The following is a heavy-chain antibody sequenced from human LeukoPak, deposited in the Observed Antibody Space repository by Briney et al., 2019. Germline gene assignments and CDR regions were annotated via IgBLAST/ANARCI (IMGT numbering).Heavy chain of an antibody. CDR3: AAFDFWSDYRG. CDR2: ISGSSSSI. J-gene: IGHJ4*02. V-gene: IGHV3-21*01. CDR1: GFTVSAYA. D-gene: IGHD3-3*01. Sequence: PGVSLRLSCAASGFTVSAYAMAWVRQAPGKGLEWVSSISGSSSSIYYADSVKGRFTISRDNAKSSLHLQMNSLRAEDTAVYYCAAFDFWSDYRGWGQGTLVTVSP.